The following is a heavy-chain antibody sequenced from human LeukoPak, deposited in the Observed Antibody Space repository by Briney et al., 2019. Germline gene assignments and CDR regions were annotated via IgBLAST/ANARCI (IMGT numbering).Heavy chain of an antibody. V-gene: IGHV3-66*01. CDR2: IYSGGST. CDR3: ARARDRWELRGVFDY. J-gene: IGHJ4*02. Sequence: GGSLRLSCAASGFTVSSSYMTWLRQAPGRGLEWVSVIYSGGSTYYADSVKGRFTISRDNSKNTVYLEMNSLRAEDTALYYCARARDRWELRGVFDYWGQGTLVTVSS. D-gene: IGHD1-26*01. CDR1: GFTVSSSY.